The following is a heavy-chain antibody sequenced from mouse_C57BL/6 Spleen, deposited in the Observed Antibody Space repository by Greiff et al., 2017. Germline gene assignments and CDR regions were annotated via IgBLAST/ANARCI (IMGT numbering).Heavy chain of an antibody. J-gene: IGHJ4*01. CDR1: GYTFTSYW. CDR2: IDPSDSYT. V-gene: IGHV1-69*01. D-gene: IGHD1-1*01. Sequence: QVQLQQPGAELVMPGASVKLSCKASGYTFTSYWMHWVKQRPGQGLEWIGEIDPSDSYTNYNQKFKGKATLTVDKSSSTAYMQLSSLTSEDSAVYYCARSSYYYGSSHAMDYWGRGTSVTVSS. CDR3: ARSSYYYGSSHAMDY.